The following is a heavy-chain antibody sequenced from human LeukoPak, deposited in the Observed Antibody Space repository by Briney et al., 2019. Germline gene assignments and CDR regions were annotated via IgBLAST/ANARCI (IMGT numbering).Heavy chain of an antibody. D-gene: IGHD2-2*02. J-gene: IGHJ4*02. CDR2: IIPIFGTA. CDR1: GGTFSSYA. CDR3: ARKEAHYCSSTSCYTSLRY. V-gene: IGHV1-69*13. Sequence: ASVKVSCKASGGTFSSYAISWVRQAPGQGLEWMGGIIPIFGTANYAQKFQGRVTITADESTSTAYMELSSLRSEDTAVYYCARKEAHYCSSTSCYTSLRYWGQGTLVTVSS.